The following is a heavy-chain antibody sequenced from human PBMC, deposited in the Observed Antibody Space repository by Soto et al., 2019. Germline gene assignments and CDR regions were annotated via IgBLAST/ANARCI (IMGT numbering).Heavy chain of an antibody. CDR3: ASDLGYSSNFDF. V-gene: IGHV3-48*02. J-gene: IGHJ4*02. CDR2: ISSSSSTI. CDR1: VFTSISYS. Sequence: GGSLRLSCAVSVFTSISYSMNWVRQAPGKGLEWVSYISSSSSTIYYADSVRGRFTISRDNAKNSLYLQMNSLRDEDTAIYYCASDLGYSSNFDFWRQGFLVTVSS. D-gene: IGHD6-13*01.